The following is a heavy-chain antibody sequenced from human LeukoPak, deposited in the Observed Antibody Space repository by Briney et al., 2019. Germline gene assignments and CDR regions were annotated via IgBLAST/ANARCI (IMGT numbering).Heavy chain of an antibody. V-gene: IGHV3-23*01. D-gene: IGHD6-19*01. CDR1: GFTFSSYA. CDR3: ARLFIAVAGTGFDY. Sequence: GGSVRLSCEASGFTFSSYAMSWVRQAPGKGLEWVSAIIGSGGSTYCADSVKGRFTISRDNSKNTLYLQMNSLRAEDTAVYYCARLFIAVAGTGFDYWGQGTLVTVSS. CDR2: IIGSGGST. J-gene: IGHJ4*02.